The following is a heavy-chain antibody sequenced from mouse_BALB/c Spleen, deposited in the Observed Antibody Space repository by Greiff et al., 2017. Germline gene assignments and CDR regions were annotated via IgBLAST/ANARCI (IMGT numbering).Heavy chain of an antibody. CDR1: GFNIKDTD. D-gene: IGHD1-1*01. V-gene: IGHV14-3*02. J-gene: IGHJ2*01. Sequence: EVQLQQSGAELVKPGASVKLSCTASGFNIKDTDMHWVKQRPEQGLEWIGRIDPANGNTKYDPKFQGKATITADTSSNTAYLQLSSLTSEDTAVYYCASPPYYCGSSYFDYWGQGTTLTVSS. CDR2: IDPANGNT. CDR3: ASPPYYCGSSYFDY.